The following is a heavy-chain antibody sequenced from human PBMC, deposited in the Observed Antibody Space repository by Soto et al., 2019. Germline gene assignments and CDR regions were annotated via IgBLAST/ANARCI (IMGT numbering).Heavy chain of an antibody. CDR3: AKDDGSGWYFGP. D-gene: IGHD6-19*01. CDR2: ISGSGGST. CDR1: GFTFSSYA. J-gene: IGHJ4*02. V-gene: IGHV3-23*01. Sequence: GGSLGLSCAASGFTFSSYAMSWVRQAPGKGLEWVSAISGSGGSTYYADSVKGRLTISRDNSKNTLFLHMSSLRAEDTAVYYCAKDDGSGWYFGPWGQGTLVTVSS.